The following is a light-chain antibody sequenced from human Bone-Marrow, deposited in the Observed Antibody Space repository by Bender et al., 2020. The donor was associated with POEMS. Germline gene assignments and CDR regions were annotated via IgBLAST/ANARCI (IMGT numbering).Light chain of an antibody. CDR1: SSNIGAHA. CDR3: AVWDDSLNGWV. CDR2: SSH. J-gene: IGLJ3*02. Sequence: QSVLTQPPSASGTPGQRVTISCSRGSSNIGAHAVNWYQHLPGTAPKLLIYSSHRRPSEVPDRFSGSRSGTSASLAISGLQSEDEADYYCAVWDDSLNGWVFGGGTKLTVL. V-gene: IGLV1-44*01.